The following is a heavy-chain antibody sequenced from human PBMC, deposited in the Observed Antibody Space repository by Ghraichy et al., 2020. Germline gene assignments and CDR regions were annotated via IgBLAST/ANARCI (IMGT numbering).Heavy chain of an antibody. D-gene: IGHD2-2*01. Sequence: GGSLRLSCASSGFTVSNSYMTWVRQAPGKGLEWVSSIYSIGSTYYADSVKGRFSISRHSSQNTLYLQMNGLTTEDTAVYFCAGGFDCSRTNCQSNPHAFWGQGTLVTVSS. CDR3: AGGFDCSRTNCQSNPHAF. V-gene: IGHV3-53*04. J-gene: IGHJ4*02. CDR2: IYSIGST. CDR1: GFTVSNSY.